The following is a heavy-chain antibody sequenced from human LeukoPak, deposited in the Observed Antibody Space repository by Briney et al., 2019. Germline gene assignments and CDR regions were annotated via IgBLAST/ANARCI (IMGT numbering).Heavy chain of an antibody. CDR3: VRGSGWNENY. CDR2: IKQDGSEK. CDR1: GFTYTTCW. Sequence: GGSLRLSCAASGFTYTTCWMSWVRQAPGKGLEWVATIKQDGSEKHYVDSVKGRFTISRDNAKSSLYLQMDSLRDDDTAVYYCVRGSGWNENYWGQGTLVTVSS. D-gene: IGHD6-19*01. J-gene: IGHJ4*02. V-gene: IGHV3-7*01.